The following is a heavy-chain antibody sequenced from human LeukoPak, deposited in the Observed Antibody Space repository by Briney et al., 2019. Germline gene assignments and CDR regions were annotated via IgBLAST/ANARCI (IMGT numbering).Heavy chain of an antibody. V-gene: IGHV1-2*04. CDR3: ARESSHYYDSSGYESAFDY. D-gene: IGHD3-22*01. J-gene: IGHJ4*02. CDR1: GYTFTGYY. Sequence: ASVKVSCKASGYTFTGYYMHWVRQAPGQGLEWMGWINPNSGGTNYAQKFQGWVTMTRDTSISTAYMELSRLRSEDTAVYYCARESSHYYDSSGYESAFDYWGQGTLVTVSS. CDR2: INPNSGGT.